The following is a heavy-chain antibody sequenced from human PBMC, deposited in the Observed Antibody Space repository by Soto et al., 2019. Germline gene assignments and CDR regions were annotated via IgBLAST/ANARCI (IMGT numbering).Heavy chain of an antibody. CDR2: INHSGST. Sequence: SETLSLTCAVYGGSFSGYYWSWIRQPPGKGLEWIGEINHSGSTNYNPSLKSRVTISVDTSKNQFSLKLSSVTAADTAVYYCARVGKSGGYCSGGSCYSGGSYRYFVYWGQGTLVTVSS. D-gene: IGHD2-15*01. CDR3: ARVGKSGGYCSGGSCYSGGSYRYFVY. J-gene: IGHJ4*02. V-gene: IGHV4-34*01. CDR1: GGSFSGYY.